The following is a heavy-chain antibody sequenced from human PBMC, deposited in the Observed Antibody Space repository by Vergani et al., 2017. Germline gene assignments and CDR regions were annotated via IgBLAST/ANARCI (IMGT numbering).Heavy chain of an antibody. CDR2: IRSKAYGGTT. Sequence: EVQLVESGGGLVQPGRSLRLSCTASGFTFGDYAMSWVRQAPGKGLEWVGFIRSKAYGGTTEYAASVKGRFTISRDDSKSIAYLQMNSLKTEDTAVYYCTRAGPTYYDFWSGPYAFDLWGQGTMVTVSS. CDR3: TRAGPTYYDFWSGPYAFDL. J-gene: IGHJ3*01. D-gene: IGHD3-3*01. CDR1: GFTFGDYA. V-gene: IGHV3-49*04.